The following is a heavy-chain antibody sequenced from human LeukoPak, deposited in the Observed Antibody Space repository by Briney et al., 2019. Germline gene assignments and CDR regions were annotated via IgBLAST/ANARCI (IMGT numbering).Heavy chain of an antibody. J-gene: IGHJ3*02. CDR3: ASSYDSTTVAFDI. Sequence: ASVKVSCKASGYTFTSYDINWVRQATGQGLEWMGWMNPSNGDTGYAQKLQGRVTMTTDTSTSTAYMELRSLRSDDTAVYYCASSYDSTTVAFDIWGQGTMVTVSS. V-gene: IGHV1-8*01. D-gene: IGHD3-22*01. CDR1: GYTFTSYD. CDR2: MNPSNGDT.